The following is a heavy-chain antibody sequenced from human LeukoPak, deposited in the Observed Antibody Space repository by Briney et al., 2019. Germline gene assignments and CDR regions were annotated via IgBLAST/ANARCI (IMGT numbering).Heavy chain of an antibody. J-gene: IGHJ3*02. CDR1: GFTFSSYS. CDR2: ISSSSSYI. D-gene: IGHD4-17*01. CDR3: ARDYGDFDAFDI. Sequence: PGGSLRLSCAASGFTFSSYSMTWVRQAPGKGLEWVSSISSSSSYIYYADSVKGRFTISRDNAKNSLYLQMNSLRAEDTAVYYCARDYGDFDAFDIWGQGTMVTVSS. V-gene: IGHV3-21*01.